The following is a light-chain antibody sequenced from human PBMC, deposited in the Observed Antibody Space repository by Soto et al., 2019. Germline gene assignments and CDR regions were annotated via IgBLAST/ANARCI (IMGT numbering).Light chain of an antibody. CDR1: QSVRSSY. Sequence: EIVLTQSPGTLSLSPGERATLSCRASQSVRSSYLAWYQQKAGQAPRLLIYGASSRATGIPDRFSGSGSGTDFTLTISRLEPEDFALFYCQQYGSSPQTFGQGTKV. CDR2: GAS. J-gene: IGKJ1*01. CDR3: QQYGSSPQT. V-gene: IGKV3-20*01.